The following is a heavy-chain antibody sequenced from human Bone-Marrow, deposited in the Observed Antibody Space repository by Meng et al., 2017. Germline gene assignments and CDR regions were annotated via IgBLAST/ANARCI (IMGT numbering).Heavy chain of an antibody. V-gene: IGHV7-4-1*02. D-gene: IGHD3-10*01. CDR3: GRDFPGMDV. J-gene: IGHJ6*02. Sequence: QVQLVQSGSEFKKPWASVKVSCKASGYTFTTYAINWVRQAPGQGLEWMGWINTNTGNPTYAQGFTGRFFFSLDTSVSTAYLQISSPKAEDTAVYYCGRDFPGMDVWGQGTTVTVSS. CDR1: GYTFTTYA. CDR2: INTNTGNP.